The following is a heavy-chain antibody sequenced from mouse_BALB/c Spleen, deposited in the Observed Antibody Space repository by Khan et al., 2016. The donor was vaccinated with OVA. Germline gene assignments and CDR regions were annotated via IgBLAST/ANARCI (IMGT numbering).Heavy chain of an antibody. V-gene: IGHV1-84*02. Sequence: QVQLKQSGPELVKPGASVKISCKASGSTFTDYYINWVKQKPGQGLEWIGWIYPGTGDTKYNENFKGKATLTVDTSSRTVYMQVSSLTSEDTAVYFCSRDVATEYFNFWGQGTTLTVSS. J-gene: IGHJ2*01. CDR1: GSTFTDYY. D-gene: IGHD1-2*01. CDR2: IYPGTGDT. CDR3: SRDVATEYFNF.